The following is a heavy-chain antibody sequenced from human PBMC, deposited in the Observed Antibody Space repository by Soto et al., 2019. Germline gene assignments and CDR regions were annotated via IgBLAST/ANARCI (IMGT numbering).Heavy chain of an antibody. CDR2: IHYSGSI. Sequence: QVQLQESGPGLVKPSQTLSLTCTVSDGSIDSGSYYRSWVRQYPGKGLEWIGSIHYSGSIYYSPSLRSRLTMSADTSTNQFSLKLSSVTVADTAVYYCTRGLDRAKLGYWGQGIQVIVSS. CDR1: DGSIDSGSYY. D-gene: IGHD1-26*01. V-gene: IGHV4-31*03. CDR3: TRGLDRAKLGY. J-gene: IGHJ4*02.